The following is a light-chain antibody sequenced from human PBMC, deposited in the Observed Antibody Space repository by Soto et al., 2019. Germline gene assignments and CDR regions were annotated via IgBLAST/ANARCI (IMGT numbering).Light chain of an antibody. J-gene: IGKJ1*01. CDR1: QSIGNN. CDR2: GAS. Sequence: IVLTQSPATLSVSPGERVTLSCRASQSIGNNLAWYLQRPGQAPRLLMYGASTRATDIPARFSGSGSGTEFSLTITGLQSEDFAIYHCQQYKDWPWTFGQGTKVDNK. CDR3: QQYKDWPWT. V-gene: IGKV3-15*01.